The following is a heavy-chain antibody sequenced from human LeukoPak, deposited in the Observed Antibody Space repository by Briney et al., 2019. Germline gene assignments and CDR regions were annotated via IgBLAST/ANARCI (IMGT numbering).Heavy chain of an antibody. J-gene: IGHJ4*02. CDR2: ISWNSGSI. CDR3: ARDSYDYVWGSYRSSYFDS. D-gene: IGHD3-16*02. CDR1: GFTFDDYA. Sequence: GGSLRLSCAASGFTFDDYAMHWVRQAPGKGLEWVSGISWNSGSIGYADSVKGRFTISRDNARKSLFLQMNTLRAEDTAVYYCARDSYDYVWGSYRSSYFDSWGQGTLVTVSS. V-gene: IGHV3-9*01.